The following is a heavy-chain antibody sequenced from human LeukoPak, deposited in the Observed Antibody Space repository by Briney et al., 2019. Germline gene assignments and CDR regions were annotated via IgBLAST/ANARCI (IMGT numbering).Heavy chain of an antibody. CDR2: IIPIFGTA. D-gene: IGHD3-3*01. V-gene: IGHV1-69*01. CDR3: ASGPQGDFWSGSYYYYYMDV. J-gene: IGHJ6*03. CDR1: GGTFSSYA. Sequence: AASVKVSCKASGGTFSSYAISWVRQAPGQGLEWMGGIIPIFGTANYAQKFQGRVTITADESTSTAYMELSSLRSEDTAVYYCASGPQGDFWSGSYYYYYMDVWGKGTTVTVSS.